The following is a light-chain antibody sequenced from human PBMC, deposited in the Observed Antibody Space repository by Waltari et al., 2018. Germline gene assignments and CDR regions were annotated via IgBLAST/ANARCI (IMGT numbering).Light chain of an antibody. J-gene: IGLJ2*01. CDR1: SSNIGNNT. V-gene: IGLV1-44*01. CDR2: TNN. CDR3: ATWDDRLKRPV. Sequence: QSVLTQAPSASGTPGPRVPISCSGGSSNIGNNTVVWYQQLPGTAPKLLIYTNNNRPSGVPDRFSSSKSGTSASLAITGLQSDDEADYYCATWDDRLKRPVFGGGTKLTVL.